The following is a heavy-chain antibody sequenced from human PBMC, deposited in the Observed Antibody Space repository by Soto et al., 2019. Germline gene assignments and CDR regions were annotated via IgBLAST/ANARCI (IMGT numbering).Heavy chain of an antibody. J-gene: IGHJ4*02. D-gene: IGHD4-17*01. CDR3: AKDLYGDFDY. CDR2: ISGSGGTT. CDR1: VFTFDNYA. V-gene: IGHV3-23*01. Sequence: GGSLRLSCAASVFTFDNYAMTWVRQAPGKGLEWVSTISGSGGTTYYVDSVKGRFTISRDNSKNTLYLQMNSLRAEDTAVYYCAKDLYGDFDYWGQGALVTVSS.